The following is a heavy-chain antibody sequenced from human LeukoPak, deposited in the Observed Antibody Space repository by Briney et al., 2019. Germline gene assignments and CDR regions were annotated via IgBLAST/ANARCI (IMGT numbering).Heavy chain of an antibody. D-gene: IGHD2-21*02. V-gene: IGHV3-49*04. CDR1: GFTFGAYA. J-gene: IGHJ4*02. CDR3: TLAYCGGDCYSTLDS. CDR2: IRSTAYGRTT. Sequence: GRSLRLSCTASGFTFGAYAVTWVRQAPGKGLEWVGFIRSTAYGRTTDFAASAKGRFTISRDDSKTIAYLQMNSLKTEDTAIYYCTLAYCGGDCYSTLDSWGQGTLVTVSS.